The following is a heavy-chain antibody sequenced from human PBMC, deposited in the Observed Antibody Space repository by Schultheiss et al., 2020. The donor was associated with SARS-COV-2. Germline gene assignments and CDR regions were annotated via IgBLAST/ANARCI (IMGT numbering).Heavy chain of an antibody. Sequence: SETLSLTCTVSGGSISSSSYYWGWIRQPPGKGLEWIGSIYYSGSTYYNPSLKSRVTISVDTSKNQFSLKLSSVTAADTAVYYCARRARGYYYDSSGYYPFDYWGQGTLVTVSS. J-gene: IGHJ4*02. CDR1: GGSISSSSYY. V-gene: IGHV4-39*07. D-gene: IGHD3-22*01. CDR2: IYYSGST. CDR3: ARRARGYYYDSSGYYPFDY.